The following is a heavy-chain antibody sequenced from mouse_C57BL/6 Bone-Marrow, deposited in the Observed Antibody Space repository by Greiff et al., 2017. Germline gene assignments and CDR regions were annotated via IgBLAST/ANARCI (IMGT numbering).Heavy chain of an antibody. CDR2: INPGSGGT. V-gene: IGHV1-54*01. Sequence: VQLQQSGPELVKPGASVKISCKASGYAFTNYLIEWVKQRPGQGLEWIGVINPGSGGTNYNEKFKGKATLTADKSSSTAYMQLSSLTSEDSAVYFCAREEENYYGSRPLFAYWGQGTLVTVSA. CDR3: AREEENYYGSRPLFAY. D-gene: IGHD1-1*01. J-gene: IGHJ3*01. CDR1: GYAFTNYL.